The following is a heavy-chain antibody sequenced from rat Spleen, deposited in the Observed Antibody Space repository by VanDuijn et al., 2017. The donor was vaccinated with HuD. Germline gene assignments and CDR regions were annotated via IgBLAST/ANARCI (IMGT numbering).Heavy chain of an antibody. CDR3: AKVSSLYFDF. J-gene: IGHJ1*01. CDR2: ITSGGSNT. V-gene: IGHV5-25*01. D-gene: IGHD1-12*01. CDR1: GFTFSNYY. Sequence: EVQLVESGGGLVQPGRSLKLSCAASGFTFSNYYMAWVRQAPKKGLEWVGTITSGGSNTYYPDSVKGRFTISRDNAKSTLYMQMDSLRSEDTATYYCAKVSSLYFDFWGPGTMVTVSS.